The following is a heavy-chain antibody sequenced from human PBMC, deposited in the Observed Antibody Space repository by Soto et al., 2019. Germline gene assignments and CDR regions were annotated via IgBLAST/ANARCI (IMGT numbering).Heavy chain of an antibody. CDR1: GFTFSSYS. CDR2: ISSSSSYI. J-gene: IGHJ4*02. Sequence: GGSLRLSCAASGFTFSSYSMNWVRQAPGKGLEWVSSISSSSSYIYYADSVKGRFTISRDNAKNSLYLQMNSLRAEDTAVYYCASPKASDYGILSGYYPFDYWGQGTLVTVSS. CDR3: ASPKASDYGILSGYYPFDY. D-gene: IGHD3-9*01. V-gene: IGHV3-21*01.